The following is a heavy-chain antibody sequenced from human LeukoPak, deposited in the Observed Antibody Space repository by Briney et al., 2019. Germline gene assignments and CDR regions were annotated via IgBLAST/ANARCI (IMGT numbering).Heavy chain of an antibody. V-gene: IGHV3-23*01. CDR2: IVASSGST. CDR3: AKGAYDYIEMGYFDY. CDR1: GFSISNSA. D-gene: IGHD5-12*01. J-gene: IGHJ4*02. Sequence: GGSLRLSCAASGFSISNSAMSWVRQAPGKGLEWVSLIVASSGSTFYADSVKGRFTISGDSSKNTLYLQMNSLRAEDMAVYYCAKGAYDYIEMGYFDYWGQGTLVTGSS.